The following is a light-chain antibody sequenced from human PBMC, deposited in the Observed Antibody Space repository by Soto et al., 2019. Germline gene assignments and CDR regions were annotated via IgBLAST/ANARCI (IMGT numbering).Light chain of an antibody. J-gene: IGKJ4*01. CDR1: QSVTSN. CDR2: DTS. V-gene: IGKV3-15*01. CDR3: QQYDNWLT. Sequence: EIVMTQSPATLSVSPGERATLSCRASQSVTSNLAWYQQKPGQGPRLLIYDTSTRATGIPARFSGSGSGTEFTLIISSLQSEDFAVYYCQQYDNWLTFGGGTKVEIK.